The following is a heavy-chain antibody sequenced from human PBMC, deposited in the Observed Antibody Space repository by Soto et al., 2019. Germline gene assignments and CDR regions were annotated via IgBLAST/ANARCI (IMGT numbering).Heavy chain of an antibody. CDR3: AYGRYYYYYMDV. CDR1: GYTFTSYA. Sequence: ASVKVSCKASGYTFTSYAMHWVRQAPGQRLEWMGWINAGNGNTKYSQKFQGRVTITRDTSASTAYMELSSLRPEDTAVYYCAYGRYYYYYMDVWGKGTTVTVSS. CDR2: INAGNGNT. D-gene: IGHD4-17*01. V-gene: IGHV1-3*01. J-gene: IGHJ6*03.